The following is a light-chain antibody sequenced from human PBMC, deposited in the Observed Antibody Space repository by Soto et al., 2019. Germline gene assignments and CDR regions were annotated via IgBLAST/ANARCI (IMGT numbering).Light chain of an antibody. CDR1: SSDVGAFQS. Sequence: QSALTQPASVSGSPGQSITISCSGTSSDVGAFQSVSWYQHHPDRAPKLMIYDVYNRPSGVSDRFSGSKSGNTASLTISGLQPEDEADYYCSSYTIINTLVIFGGGTKLTFL. V-gene: IGLV2-14*03. CDR2: DVY. CDR3: SSYTIINTLVI. J-gene: IGLJ2*01.